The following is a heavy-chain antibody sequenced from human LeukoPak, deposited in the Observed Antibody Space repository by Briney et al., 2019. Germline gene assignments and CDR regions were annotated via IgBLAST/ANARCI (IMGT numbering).Heavy chain of an antibody. V-gene: IGHV1-18*01. D-gene: IGHD1-26*01. Sequence: GASVKVSCKASGYTFTSYGISWVRQAPGQGLEWMGWISAYNGNTNYAQKLQGRVTMTTDTSTSTAYMELRSLRSDDTAVYYCATVGATPYYYYGMDVWGKGPTVTVSS. CDR2: ISAYNGNT. CDR1: GYTFTSYG. J-gene: IGHJ6*04. CDR3: ATVGATPYYYYGMDV.